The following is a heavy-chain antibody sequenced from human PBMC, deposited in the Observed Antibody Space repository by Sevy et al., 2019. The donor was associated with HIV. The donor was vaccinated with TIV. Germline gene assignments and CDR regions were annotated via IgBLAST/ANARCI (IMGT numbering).Heavy chain of an antibody. Sequence: GGSLRLSCAASGFTFSSYAMHWVRQAPGKGLEWVAVISYDGSNKYYADSVKGRFTISRDNSKNTLYLQMNSLRAEDTAVYDCNSVAGKIDVWGQGTTVTVSS. CDR1: GFTFSSYA. CDR3: NSVAGKIDV. V-gene: IGHV3-30-3*01. D-gene: IGHD6-19*01. J-gene: IGHJ6*02. CDR2: ISYDGSNK.